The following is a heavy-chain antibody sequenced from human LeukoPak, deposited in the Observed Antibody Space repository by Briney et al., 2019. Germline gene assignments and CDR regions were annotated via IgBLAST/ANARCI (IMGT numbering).Heavy chain of an antibody. CDR1: GFNVSSNL. Sequence: GGSLRLSCAASGFNVSSNLLSWVRQAPGTGLEWVSVIYSGGSTYYADSVKGRFTISRNNSKNTLYLQMNRLRGADTAVYYCARGIVGATNGWFDHWGQGTLVTVSS. V-gene: IGHV3-66*01. CDR3: ARGIVGATNGWFDH. D-gene: IGHD1-26*01. J-gene: IGHJ5*02. CDR2: IYSGGST.